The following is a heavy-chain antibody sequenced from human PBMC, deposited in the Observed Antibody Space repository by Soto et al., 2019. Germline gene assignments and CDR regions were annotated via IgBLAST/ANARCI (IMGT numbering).Heavy chain of an antibody. V-gene: IGHV4-34*01. J-gene: IGHJ4*02. CDR2: INHGGST. D-gene: IGHD3-3*01. CDR1: GWSFSGYY. CDR3: ATTLVTRKRSGYKY. Sequence: XETLSLTCGVYGWSFSGYYGIWIRQTPGKGLDWIGEINHGGSTTYNPSLRSRVTISVDTSKNQFSLKLTSMTAADTAVYYCATTLVTRKRSGYKYWGQGNQVTVSS.